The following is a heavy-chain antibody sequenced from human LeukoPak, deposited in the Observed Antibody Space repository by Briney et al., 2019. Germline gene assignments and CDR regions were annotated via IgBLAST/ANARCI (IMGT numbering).Heavy chain of an antibody. V-gene: IGHV4-34*01. CDR2: INHSGST. CDR1: GGSFSGYY. CDR3: ARGMRDNWFDP. J-gene: IGHJ5*02. Sequence: SETLSLTCAVYGGSFSGYYWSWIRQPPGKGLEWIGEINHSGSTNYNSSLKSRVTISVDTSKNQFSLKLSSVTAADTAVYYCARGMRDNWFDPWGQGTLVTVSS.